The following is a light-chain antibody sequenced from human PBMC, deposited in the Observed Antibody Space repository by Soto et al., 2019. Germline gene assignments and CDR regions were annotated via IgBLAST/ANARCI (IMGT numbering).Light chain of an antibody. CDR3: APCHDRLKAVL. CDR1: SSNIGSNA. CDR2: SNN. J-gene: IGLJ2*01. V-gene: IGLV1-44*01. Sequence: QSVLTQPPSASGTPGQRVTISCSGSSSNIGSNAVNWYQQLPGTAPKLLIYSNNQRPSGVPDRFSGSKSGTSASLAISGLQSDDEAHYYCAPCHDRLKAVLFRGGTQLTLL.